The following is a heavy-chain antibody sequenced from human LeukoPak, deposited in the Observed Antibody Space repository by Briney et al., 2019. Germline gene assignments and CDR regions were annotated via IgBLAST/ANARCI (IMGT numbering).Heavy chain of an antibody. J-gene: IGHJ6*04. CDR1: GFTFSSYE. D-gene: IGHD3-10*01. V-gene: IGHV3-48*03. Sequence: QPGGSLRLSCAASGFTFSSYEMNWVRQAPGKGQEWVSYISSSGSTIYYADSVKGRFTISRDNAKNSLYLQMNSLRAEDTAVYYCAREWWGMVRGTSYGMDVWGKGTTVTVSS. CDR3: AREWWGMVRGTSYGMDV. CDR2: ISSSGSTI.